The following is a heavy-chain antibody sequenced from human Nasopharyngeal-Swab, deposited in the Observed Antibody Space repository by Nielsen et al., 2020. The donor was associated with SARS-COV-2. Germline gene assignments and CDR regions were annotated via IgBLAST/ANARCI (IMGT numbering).Heavy chain of an antibody. V-gene: IGHV3-23*01. CDR3: ANTGTTRYYYYGMDV. Sequence: GESLKISCAASGFTFSSYAMSWVRQAPGKGLEWVSAISGSGGSTYYAGSVKGRFTISRDNSKNTLYLQMNSLRAEDTAVYYCANTGTTRYYYYGMDVWGQGTTVTVSS. CDR1: GFTFSSYA. CDR2: ISGSGGST. D-gene: IGHD1-1*01. J-gene: IGHJ6*02.